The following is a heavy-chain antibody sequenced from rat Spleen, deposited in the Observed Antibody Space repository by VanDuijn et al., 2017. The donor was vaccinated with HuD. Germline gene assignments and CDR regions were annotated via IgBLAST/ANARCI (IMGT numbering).Heavy chain of an antibody. Sequence: EVQLVESGGGLVQPGRSLKLSCVASGFTFYNYWMTWIRQAPGKGLEWVASITSSGTGAYYVDSVKGRFTISRDNAKSTLSLQMDSLRSEDTASYYCARHGLYNNYGWFAYWGQGASVTVSS. J-gene: IGHJ4*01. V-gene: IGHV5-31*01. CDR2: ITSSGTGA. D-gene: IGHD1-10*01. CDR1: GFTFYNYW. CDR3: ARHGLYNNYGWFAY.